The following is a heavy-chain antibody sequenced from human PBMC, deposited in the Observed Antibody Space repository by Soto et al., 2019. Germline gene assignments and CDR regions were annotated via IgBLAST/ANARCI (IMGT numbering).Heavy chain of an antibody. CDR1: AFTFSDYY. Sequence: QAQLVESGGGLAKAGGSQRLSCTASAFTFSDYYMNWILQAPGNGPEWVSDISSSGATIYYADTVKGRFAISRDNAKNILCMQRNNLRAEDTAVYYCARENREVGYCSTTSCPCDYWGQGSLVTVSS. V-gene: IGHV3-11*01. J-gene: IGHJ4*02. CDR3: ARENREVGYCSTTSCPCDY. CDR2: ISSSGATI. D-gene: IGHD2-2*01.